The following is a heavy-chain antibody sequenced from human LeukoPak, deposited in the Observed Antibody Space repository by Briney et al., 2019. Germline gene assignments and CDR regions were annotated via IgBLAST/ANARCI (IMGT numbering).Heavy chain of an antibody. J-gene: IGHJ3*02. CDR1: GFTFSNYA. Sequence: PGGSLRLSCAASGFTFSNYAMNWVRQAPGKGLEWVSTISGSGGDTYYADSVKGRLTISRDNSKNTLYLQMNSLRAEDTAVYYCAKQHVRRQTGYSSSYYAFDIWGRGTMVTVSS. CDR2: ISGSGGDT. CDR3: AKQHVRRQTGYSSSYYAFDI. V-gene: IGHV3-23*01. D-gene: IGHD6-13*01.